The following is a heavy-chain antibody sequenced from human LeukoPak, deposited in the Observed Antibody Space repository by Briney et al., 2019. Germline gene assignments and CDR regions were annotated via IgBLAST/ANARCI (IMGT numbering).Heavy chain of an antibody. D-gene: IGHD2/OR15-2a*01. CDR3: ARRRSISTFDP. CDR2: IYYSGST. CDR1: GGSISSSSYY. Sequence: PSETLSLTCTVSGGSISSSSYYWGWIRQPPGKGLEWIGSIYYSGSTYYNPSLKSRVTISVDTSKNQFSLKLSSVTAADTAVYYCARRRSISTFDPWGQGTLVTVSS. V-gene: IGHV4-39*01. J-gene: IGHJ5*02.